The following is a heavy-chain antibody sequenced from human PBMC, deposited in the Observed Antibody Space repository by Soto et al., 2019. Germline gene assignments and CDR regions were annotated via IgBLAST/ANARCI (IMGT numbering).Heavy chain of an antibody. CDR3: ARGPTVVTPGVYFDY. CDR1: GGTFSSYA. CDR2: IIPIFGTA. D-gene: IGHD4-17*01. J-gene: IGHJ4*02. V-gene: IGHV1-69*13. Sequence: GASVKVSCKASGGTFSSYAVSWVRQAPGQGLEWMGGIIPIFGTANYAQKFQGRVTITADESTSTAYMELSSLRSEDTAVYYCARGPTVVTPGVYFDYWGQGTLVTVSS.